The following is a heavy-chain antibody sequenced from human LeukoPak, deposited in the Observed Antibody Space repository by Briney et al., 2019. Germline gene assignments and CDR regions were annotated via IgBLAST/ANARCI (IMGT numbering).Heavy chain of an antibody. Sequence: PGRSLRLSCAASGFTFSSYAMHWVRQAPGKGLEWVAVISYDGSNKYYADSVKGRFTISRDNSKNTLYLQMNSLRAEDTAVYYCARESGSGSYPDEGHYFDYWGQGTLVTVSS. CDR1: GFTFSSYA. CDR2: ISYDGSNK. D-gene: IGHD3-10*01. V-gene: IGHV3-30-3*01. CDR3: ARESGSGSYPDEGHYFDY. J-gene: IGHJ4*02.